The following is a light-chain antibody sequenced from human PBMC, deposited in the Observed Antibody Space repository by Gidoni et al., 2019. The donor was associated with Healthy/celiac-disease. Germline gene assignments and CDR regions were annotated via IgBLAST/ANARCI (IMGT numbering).Light chain of an antibody. CDR1: QGIRND. J-gene: IGKJ1*01. CDR2: AAS. CDR3: LQDYNYPWT. V-gene: IGKV1-6*01. Sequence: AVHMTQSPSSLSASVGDRVTITCRASQGIRNDLGWYQQKPGKAPKLLIYAASRLQSGVPARFSGSGSGTDFTLTISSLQPEDFATYYCLQDYNYPWTFGQGTKVEIK.